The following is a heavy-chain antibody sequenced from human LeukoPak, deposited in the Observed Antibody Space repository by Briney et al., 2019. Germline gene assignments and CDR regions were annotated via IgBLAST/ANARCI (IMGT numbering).Heavy chain of an antibody. Sequence: GGSLRLSCAASGFTFSSYEMNWVRQAPGKGLEWVAYISSSGSTIYYADSVKGRFTISRDNAKNSLYLQRNSLRAEDTAVYYCAELGITMIGGVWGKGTTVTISS. J-gene: IGHJ6*04. CDR3: AELGITMIGGV. CDR1: GFTFSSYE. V-gene: IGHV3-48*03. CDR2: ISSSGSTI. D-gene: IGHD3-10*02.